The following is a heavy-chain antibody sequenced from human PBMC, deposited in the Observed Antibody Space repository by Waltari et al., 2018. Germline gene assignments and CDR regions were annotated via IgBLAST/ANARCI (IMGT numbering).Heavy chain of an antibody. CDR1: GFTFGSFA. D-gene: IGHD5-18*01. Sequence: DVQLAESGGGLVQPGRSLTLSCTTSGFTFGSFAMRWLRQAPGKGLEWVGFIRSKTYGGTTEYGASVKGRFSISRDDSKSIAYLQMNSLKTEDTAIYYCTRVSGYTYGPDFDYWGQGTLVTVSS. V-gene: IGHV3-49*03. CDR2: IRSKTYGGTT. CDR3: TRVSGYTYGPDFDY. J-gene: IGHJ4*02.